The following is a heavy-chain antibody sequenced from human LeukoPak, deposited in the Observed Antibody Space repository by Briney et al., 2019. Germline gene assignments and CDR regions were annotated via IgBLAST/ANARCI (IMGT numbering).Heavy chain of an antibody. J-gene: IGHJ6*02. Sequence: PSETLSLTCAVYGGFFSGYYWSWIRQPPGKGLEWIGEINHSGSTNYNPSLKSRVTISVDTSKNQFSLKLSSVTAADTAVYYCARYDSSGYYHYYYYGMDVWGQGTTVTVSS. CDR1: GGFFSGYY. CDR3: ARYDSSGYYHYYYYGMDV. CDR2: INHSGST. D-gene: IGHD3-22*01. V-gene: IGHV4-34*01.